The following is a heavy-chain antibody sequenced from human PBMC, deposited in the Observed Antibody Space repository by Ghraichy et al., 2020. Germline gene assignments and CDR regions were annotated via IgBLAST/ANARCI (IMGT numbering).Heavy chain of an antibody. CDR3: VRAFDV. CDR2: IHTDGSKT. J-gene: IGHJ3*01. V-gene: IGHV3-74*01. Sequence: LSLTCAASGFTFNNYWMHWVRQAPGKGLVWISRIHTDGSKTHYADSVKGRFTISRDNAQNTLYLHMNSLRVEDTAVYYCVRAFDVWGQGTMVTVAS. CDR1: GFTFNNYW.